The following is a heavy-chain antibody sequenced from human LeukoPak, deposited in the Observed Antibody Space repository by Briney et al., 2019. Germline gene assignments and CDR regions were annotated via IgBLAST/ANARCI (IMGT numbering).Heavy chain of an antibody. D-gene: IGHD2-15*01. J-gene: IGHJ6*02. CDR1: GLTFSTYG. Sequence: GGSAGLSCAASGLTFSTYGIHWVRQAPGKGLEWVAVISYDGCNKYYADSVKGRFTISRDNSKNTLYLQMNSLRAEDTAVYYCAKHQRYCSGGSCYGSYYYYGMDVWGRGTT. CDR3: AKHQRYCSGGSCYGSYYYYGMDV. CDR2: ISYDGCNK. V-gene: IGHV3-30*18.